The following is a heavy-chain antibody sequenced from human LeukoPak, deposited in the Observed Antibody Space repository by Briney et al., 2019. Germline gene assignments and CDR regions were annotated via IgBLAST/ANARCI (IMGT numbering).Heavy chain of an antibody. CDR3: VRDRDWGFDY. J-gene: IGHJ4*02. CDR2: IRSDGSSN. D-gene: IGHD3/OR15-3a*01. CDR1: GFTFSSHG. Sequence: GGSLRLSCAASGFTFSSHGMHWVRQAPGKGLEWVTFIRSDGSSNYYGDSVKGRFTLSRDNFKNTLSLQMNSLRAEDTAVYYCVRDRDWGFDYWGQGTLVTVSS. V-gene: IGHV3-30*02.